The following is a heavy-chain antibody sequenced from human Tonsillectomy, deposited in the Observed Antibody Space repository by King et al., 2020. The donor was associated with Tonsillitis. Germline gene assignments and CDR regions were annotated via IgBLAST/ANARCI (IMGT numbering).Heavy chain of an antibody. J-gene: IGHJ6*03. CDR1: GGSFSGYY. D-gene: IGHD6-13*01. V-gene: IGHV4-34*01. CDR2: INHSGST. CDR3: ARGVVKGSSWYEYYYYYYMDV. Sequence: VQLQQWGAGLLKPSETLSLTCAVYGGSFSGYYWSWIRQPPGKGLEWIGEINHSGSTNYNPSLKSRVTISVDTSKNQFSLKLSSVTAADTAVYYCARGVVKGSSWYEYYYYYYMDVWGKGTTVTVSS.